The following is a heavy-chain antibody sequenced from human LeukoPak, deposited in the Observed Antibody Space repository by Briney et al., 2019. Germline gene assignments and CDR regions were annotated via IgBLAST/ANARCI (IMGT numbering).Heavy chain of an antibody. CDR3: AAGSDGSYYFDY. CDR1: GGSISSSSYY. V-gene: IGHV4-39*07. Sequence: PSETLSLTCTVSGGSISSSSYYWGWIRQPPGKGLEWIGSIYYSGSTYYNPSLKSRVAISVDTSKNQFSLKLSSVTAADTAVYYCAAGSDGSYYFDYWGQGTLVTVSS. D-gene: IGHD1-14*01. CDR2: IYYSGST. J-gene: IGHJ4*02.